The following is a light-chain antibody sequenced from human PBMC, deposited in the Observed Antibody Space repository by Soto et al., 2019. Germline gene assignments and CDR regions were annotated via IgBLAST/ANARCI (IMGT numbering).Light chain of an antibody. V-gene: IGKV3-20*01. Sequence: EVVLTQSPGTLSLSPGDRATLSCRASQSVSSNYLAWYQQKPGQAPRLLIYGASSRATGIPDRFSGSGSVTDFTLTISRLEPEDFGVYYCQLYGSSPLYTFAPGTKVDI. CDR2: GAS. CDR3: QLYGSSPLYT. CDR1: QSVSSNY. J-gene: IGKJ3*01.